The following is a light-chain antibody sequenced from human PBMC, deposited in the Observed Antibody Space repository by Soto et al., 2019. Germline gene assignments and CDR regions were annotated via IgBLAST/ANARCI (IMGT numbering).Light chain of an antibody. CDR3: SSYTSSGTWV. Sequence: QSALTQPASVSGSPGQSMTISCTGTSSDVGGYNYVSWYQQHPGKAPKRMIYEVRNRPSGVSNRFSGSKSGNTASLTISGLQAEDEADYYCSSYTSSGTWVFGGGTKVTVL. J-gene: IGLJ3*02. CDR2: EVR. V-gene: IGLV2-14*01. CDR1: SSDVGGYNY.